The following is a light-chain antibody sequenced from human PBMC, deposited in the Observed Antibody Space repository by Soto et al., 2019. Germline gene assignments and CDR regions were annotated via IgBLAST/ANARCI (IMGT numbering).Light chain of an antibody. CDR2: AAS. CDR3: QQSYSTPET. V-gene: IGKV1-39*01. CDR1: QSISNY. Sequence: IQMTQSPSTLSASVGARVTITCRASQSISNYLNWYQQKPGKAPNLLIFAASSLQSGVPSRISGSGSGTDFTLTISSLQPEDFATYYCQQSYSTPETFGQGTKVDIK. J-gene: IGKJ1*01.